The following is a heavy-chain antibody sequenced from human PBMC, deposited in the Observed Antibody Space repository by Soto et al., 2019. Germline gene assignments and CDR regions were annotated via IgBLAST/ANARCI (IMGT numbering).Heavy chain of an antibody. CDR2: TIPAFGTS. CDR3: ARDSGYGSGTSVNHYLDY. J-gene: IGHJ4*01. D-gene: IGHD3-10*01. V-gene: IGHV1-69*13. Sequence: SVKVSCKASGGTFSTSSISWVRQAPGKGLEWMGGTIPAFGTSNYAPSFQGRVTFTADASTSTAFMDLTNLRSEDTAVYYCARDSGYGSGTSVNHYLDYWGHGTLVTVSS. CDR1: GGTFSTSS.